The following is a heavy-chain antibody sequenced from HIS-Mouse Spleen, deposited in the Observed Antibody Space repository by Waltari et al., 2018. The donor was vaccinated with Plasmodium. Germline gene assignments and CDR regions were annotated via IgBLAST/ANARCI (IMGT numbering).Heavy chain of an antibody. CDR2: IYCCSST. J-gene: IGHJ4*02. Sequence: EVQLVESGGGLIQPGGSLRLSCAASGFTVSSNYMSWVRQAPGKGLEVFSVIYCCSSTDYPDSVKGRFTISRDNSKNTLYLQMNSLRAEDTAVYYCARRGGSSSRRYYFDYWGQGTLVTVSS. D-gene: IGHD6-13*01. CDR1: GFTVSSNY. V-gene: IGHV3-53*01. CDR3: ARRGGSSSRRYYFDY.